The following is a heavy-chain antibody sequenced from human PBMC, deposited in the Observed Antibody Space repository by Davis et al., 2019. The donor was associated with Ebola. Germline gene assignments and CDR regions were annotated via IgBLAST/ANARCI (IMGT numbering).Heavy chain of an antibody. Sequence: GESLKISCEASGFPFSSYSMNWVRQAPGKGLEWVSSISSSGSYTYYAASVRGRFTISRDNVRNSLYLQMNSLRADDTAVYFCARGDGYNFWDFWGQGTLVTVSS. J-gene: IGHJ4*02. CDR1: GFPFSSYS. V-gene: IGHV3-21*04. D-gene: IGHD5-24*01. CDR2: ISSSGSYT. CDR3: ARGDGYNFWDF.